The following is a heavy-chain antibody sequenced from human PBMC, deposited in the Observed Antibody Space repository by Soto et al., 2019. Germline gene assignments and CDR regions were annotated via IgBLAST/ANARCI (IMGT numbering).Heavy chain of an antibody. CDR2: INHSGST. J-gene: IGHJ4*02. V-gene: IGHV4-34*01. D-gene: IGHD6-19*01. Sequence: PSETLSLTCAVYGGSFSGCYWSWIRQPPGKGLEWIGEINHSGSTNYNPSLKSRVTISVDTSKNQFSLKLSSVTAADTAVYYCARSAIAVAGTDYWGQGTLVTVSS. CDR1: GGSFSGCY. CDR3: ARSAIAVAGTDY.